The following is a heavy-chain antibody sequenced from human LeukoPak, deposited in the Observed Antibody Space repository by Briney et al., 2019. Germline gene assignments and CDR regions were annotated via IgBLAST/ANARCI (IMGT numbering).Heavy chain of an antibody. CDR3: AKYGGRGSGWYGFDY. Sequence: PGGSLRLSCAASGFSFSSYAMSWVRQAPGKGLEWVSAISGSGGSTYYADSVKGRLTISRDNSKNTLYLQMNSLRAEDTAVYYCAKYGGRGSGWYGFDYWGQGTLVTVSS. CDR1: GFSFSSYA. V-gene: IGHV3-23*01. J-gene: IGHJ4*02. CDR2: ISGSGGST. D-gene: IGHD6-19*01.